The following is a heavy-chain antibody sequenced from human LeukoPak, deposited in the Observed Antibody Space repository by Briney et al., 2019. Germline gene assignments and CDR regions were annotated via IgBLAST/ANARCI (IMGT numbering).Heavy chain of an antibody. CDR1: GGSISSGSYY. J-gene: IGHJ6*03. CDR2: IYTSGST. V-gene: IGHV4-61*02. D-gene: IGHD2-2*02. CDR3: ARGPYCSSTSCYTGAYMDV. Sequence: PSQTLSLTCTVSGGSISSGSYYWRWIRQPAGKGLEWIGRIYTSGSTNYNPSLKSRVTISVDTSKNQFSLKLSSVTAADTAVYYCARGPYCSSTSCYTGAYMDVWGKGTTVTVSS.